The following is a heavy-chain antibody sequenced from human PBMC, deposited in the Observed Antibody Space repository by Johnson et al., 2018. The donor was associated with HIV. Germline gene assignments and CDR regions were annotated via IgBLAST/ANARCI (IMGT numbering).Heavy chain of an antibody. CDR1: GFTFINAW. V-gene: IGHV3-15*01. CDR3: TTDANWNYGQGAFDV. Sequence: EMQLVESGGGVVQPGGSLRLSCAASGFTFINAWMSWVRQAPGKGLEWVGRIYSKTDGGTTEYADSVKGRFTISRDNSKNTLYLQMKSLKTEDTAVYYCTTDANWNYGQGAFDVWGQGT. CDR2: IYSKTDGGTT. J-gene: IGHJ3*01. D-gene: IGHD1-7*01.